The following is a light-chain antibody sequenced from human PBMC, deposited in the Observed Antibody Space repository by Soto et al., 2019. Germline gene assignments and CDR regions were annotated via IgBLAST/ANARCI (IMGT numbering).Light chain of an antibody. V-gene: IGKV3-20*01. CDR1: QSVSSNH. CDR3: QRYGSSPLT. J-gene: IGKJ4*01. Sequence: EVVLTQSPATLSLSPGERATLSCRASQSVSSNHLAWYQQKPGQAPRLLIYGASTRASGIPDRFSGSGSGTDFTLTISRLEPEDLAVYYCQRYGSSPLTFGGGTKVDI. CDR2: GAS.